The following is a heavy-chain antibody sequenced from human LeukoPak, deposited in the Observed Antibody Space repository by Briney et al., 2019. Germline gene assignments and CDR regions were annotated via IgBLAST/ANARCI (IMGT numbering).Heavy chain of an antibody. CDR1: GGSFSGYY. Sequence: PSETLSLTCAVYGGSFSGYYWSWIRQPPGKGLEWIGEINHSGSTNYNPSLKSRVTISVDTSKNQFSLKLSSVTAADTAVYYCARARLRGVRGVIREVFDHWGQGTLVTVSS. V-gene: IGHV4-34*01. J-gene: IGHJ5*02. D-gene: IGHD3-10*01. CDR2: INHSGST. CDR3: ARARLRGVRGVIREVFDH.